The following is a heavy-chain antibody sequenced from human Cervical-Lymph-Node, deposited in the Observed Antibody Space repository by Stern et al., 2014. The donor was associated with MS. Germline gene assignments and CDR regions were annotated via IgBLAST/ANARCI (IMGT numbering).Heavy chain of an antibody. J-gene: IGHJ4*02. CDR1: GFTFSNAW. CDR2: IKSKADGGTT. V-gene: IGHV3-15*01. Sequence: EVQLLESGGGLVKPGGSLRLSCAASGFTFSNAWMSWVRQAPGKGLEWVGRIKSKADGGTTDYAAPMKGRFTISRDDSKNTLYLQMNSLKTEDTALYYCTTYSGSFKLDYWGQGTLVTVSS. D-gene: IGHD1-26*01. CDR3: TTYSGSFKLDY.